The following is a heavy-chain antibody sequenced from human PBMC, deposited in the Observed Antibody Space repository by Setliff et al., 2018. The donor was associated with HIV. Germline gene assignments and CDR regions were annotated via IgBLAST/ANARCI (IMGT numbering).Heavy chain of an antibody. Sequence: PGGSLRLSCTTTGFTFGDYGLNWVRQAPGRGLEWVGFIRSKTYGGTTDFAASVKGRFTISRDDSKSIAYLQMNSLKTEDTAVYYCTRDNYGSSGRSTEEHFQHWGQGTLVTVSS. D-gene: IGHD3-22*01. CDR1: GFTFGDYG. V-gene: IGHV3-49*04. CDR3: TRDNYGSSGRSTEEHFQH. J-gene: IGHJ1*01. CDR2: IRSKTYGGTT.